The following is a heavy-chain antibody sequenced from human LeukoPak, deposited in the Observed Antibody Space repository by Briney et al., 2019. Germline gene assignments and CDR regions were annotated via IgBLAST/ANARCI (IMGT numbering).Heavy chain of an antibody. CDR1: GGSISSSSYY. Sequence: SETLSLTCTVSGGSISSSSYYWGWIRQPPGKGLERIGSIYYSGSTYYNPSLKSRVTISVDRSKDQFSLKLSSVTAADTAVYYCARGTGEQQLVGTPFDYWGQGTLVTVSS. V-gene: IGHV4-39*07. D-gene: IGHD6-13*01. CDR2: IYYSGST. CDR3: ARGTGEQQLVGTPFDY. J-gene: IGHJ4*02.